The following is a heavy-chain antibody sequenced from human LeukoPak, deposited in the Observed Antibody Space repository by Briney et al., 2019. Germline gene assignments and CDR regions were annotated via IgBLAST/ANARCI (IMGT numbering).Heavy chain of an antibody. CDR1: GFTFNNYE. J-gene: IGHJ4*02. V-gene: IGHV3-48*03. D-gene: IGHD1-1*01. CDR3: ARGGSSRPLAH. CDR2: ISSSGSPI. Sequence: GGSLRLSCAASGFTFNNYEMNWARKAPGKGLEWVSYISSSGSPIYYADSVKGRFSISRDTAKNSLYLQMNSLRAEDTAVYYCARGGSSRPLAHWGQGTLVTVSS.